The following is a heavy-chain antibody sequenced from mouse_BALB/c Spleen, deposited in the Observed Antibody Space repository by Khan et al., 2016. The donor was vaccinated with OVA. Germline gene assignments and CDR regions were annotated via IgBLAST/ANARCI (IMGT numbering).Heavy chain of an antibody. CDR1: GYTFTTAG. CDR2: INTHSGVP. V-gene: IGHV9-4*02. Sequence: QIQLVQSGPELKKPGETVRISCKASGYTFTTAGMQWVQKMPGKGLKWIGWINTHSGVPKYAEDFKGRFAFSLDTSASTAYLQITNLKNEDTATYFWASGYGYGWYFDVWGAGTTVTVSS. D-gene: IGHD2-2*01. J-gene: IGHJ1*01. CDR3: ASGYGYGWYFDV.